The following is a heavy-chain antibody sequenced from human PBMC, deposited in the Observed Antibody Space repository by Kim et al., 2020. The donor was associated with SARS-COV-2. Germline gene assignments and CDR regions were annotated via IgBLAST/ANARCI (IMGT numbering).Heavy chain of an antibody. CDR3: AGDVHSRDIVVVPEDYYYYGMDV. J-gene: IGHJ6*02. CDR1: GGTFSSYA. CDR2: IIPIFGTA. D-gene: IGHD2-2*01. Sequence: SVKVSCKASGGTFSSYAISWVRQAPGQGLEWMGGIIPIFGTANYAQKFQGRVTITADESTSTAYMELSSLRSEDTAVYYCAGDVHSRDIVVVPEDYYYYGMDVWGQGTTVTVSS. V-gene: IGHV1-69*13.